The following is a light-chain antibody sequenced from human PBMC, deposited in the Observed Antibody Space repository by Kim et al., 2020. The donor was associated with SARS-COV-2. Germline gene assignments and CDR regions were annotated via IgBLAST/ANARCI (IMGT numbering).Light chain of an antibody. CDR3: RQYGRSPRT. J-gene: IGKJ1*01. CDR2: GAS. Sequence: EIVLTQSPGTLSLSPGERATLSCRASQSVSSSHLAWYQQKPGQAPRLLIYGASSRATGIPERFSGSGSGTDFTLTISRLEPEDFAVYYCRQYGRSPRTFGQGTKVEIK. V-gene: IGKV3-20*01. CDR1: QSVSSSH.